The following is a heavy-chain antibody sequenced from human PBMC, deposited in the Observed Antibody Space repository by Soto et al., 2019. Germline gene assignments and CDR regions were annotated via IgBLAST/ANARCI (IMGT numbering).Heavy chain of an antibody. D-gene: IGHD3-22*01. J-gene: IGHJ6*02. Sequence: SETLSLTCAFYVGSFSGYYWSCIRHPPGRWLEWIGEINHSGSTNYNPSLKSRVTISVDTSKNQFSLKLSSVTAADTAVYYCARVYYYDSSGYPTWAYYYYGMEVWGQGTTVTVS. CDR2: INHSGST. CDR1: VGSFSGYY. V-gene: IGHV4-34*01. CDR3: ARVYYYDSSGYPTWAYYYYGMEV.